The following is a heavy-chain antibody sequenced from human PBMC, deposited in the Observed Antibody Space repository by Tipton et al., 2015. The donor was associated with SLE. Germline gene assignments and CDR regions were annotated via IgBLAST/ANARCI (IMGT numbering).Heavy chain of an antibody. CDR1: GGSISSHY. V-gene: IGHV4-59*08. CDR2: IYYSGTT. CDR3: AIPTTQHCSGGGCYRHDAFDI. J-gene: IGHJ3*02. Sequence: TLSLTCSVSGGSISSHYWSWIRQPPGKGLEWIGYIYYSGTTNYNPSLKSRVTISVDTSKNQFSLKLNSVTAADTAVYYCAIPTTQHCSGGGCYRHDAFDIWGQGTMVTVSS. D-gene: IGHD2-15*01.